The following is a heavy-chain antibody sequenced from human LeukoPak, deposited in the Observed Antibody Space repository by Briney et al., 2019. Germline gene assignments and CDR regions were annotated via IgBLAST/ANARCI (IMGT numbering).Heavy chain of an antibody. J-gene: IGHJ4*02. CDR1: GFTFISYY. V-gene: IGHV3-74*01. CDR2: VNTDGSST. D-gene: IGHD6-6*01. CDR3: VKVYTRSSDPAI. Sequence: TGGSLRLSCAASGFTFISYYMHWVRQAPGKGLVWVSRVNTDGSSTVYADSVKGRSTISRDNAKNTVYLQMNSLRAEDTAVYYCVKVYTRSSDPAIWGQGTLVTVSS.